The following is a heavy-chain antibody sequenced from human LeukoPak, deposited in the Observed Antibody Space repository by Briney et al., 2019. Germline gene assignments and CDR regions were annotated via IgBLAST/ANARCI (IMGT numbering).Heavy chain of an antibody. J-gene: IGHJ6*02. V-gene: IGHV3-30*03. CDR2: ISYDGGNE. CDR1: GFTFSSSG. D-gene: IGHD6-19*01. CDR3: VRDRGSGGSYYYYGMDI. Sequence: PGRSLRLSCAASGFTFSSSGMHWVCQAPGRGLEWVAVISYDGGNEYYADSVKGRFTISRDNSKNTLYLQMNSLRAEDTAVYYCVRDRGSGGSYYYYGMDIWGQGTTVTVSS.